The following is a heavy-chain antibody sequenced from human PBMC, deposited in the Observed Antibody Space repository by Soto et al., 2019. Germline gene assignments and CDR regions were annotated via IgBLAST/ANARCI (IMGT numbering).Heavy chain of an antibody. CDR1: GYTFTSYD. CDR3: ARGDYSIYYYYGMDV. V-gene: IGHV1-8*01. J-gene: IGHJ6*02. CDR2: MNPNSGNT. D-gene: IGHD4-4*01. Sequence: ASVKVSCKASGYTFTSYDINWVREATGQGLEWMGWMNPNSGNTGYAQKFQGRVTMTRNTSISTAYMELSSLRSEDTAVYYCARGDYSIYYYYGMDVWGQGTTVTVPS.